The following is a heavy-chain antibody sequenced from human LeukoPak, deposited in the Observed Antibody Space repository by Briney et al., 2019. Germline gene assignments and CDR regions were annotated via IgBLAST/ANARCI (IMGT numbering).Heavy chain of an antibody. J-gene: IGHJ3*02. Sequence: ASVKVSCKASGGTFSSYAISWVRQAPGQGLGWMGGIIPIFGTANYAQKFQGRVTITADESTSTAYMELSSLRSEDTAVYYCARALYYYDSSGYAFDIWGQGTMVTVSS. CDR1: GGTFSSYA. V-gene: IGHV1-69*13. CDR3: ARALYYYDSSGYAFDI. CDR2: IIPIFGTA. D-gene: IGHD3-22*01.